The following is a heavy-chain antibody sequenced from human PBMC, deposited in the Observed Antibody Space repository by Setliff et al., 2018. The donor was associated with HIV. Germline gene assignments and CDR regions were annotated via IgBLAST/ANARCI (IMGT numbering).Heavy chain of an antibody. CDR2: ISSSGTTT. CDR1: GFTLSSYS. CDR3: AAQGVL. J-gene: IGHJ4*02. V-gene: IGHV3-48*04. Sequence: GGSLRLSCAASGFTLSSYSMSWVRQAPGKGLEWLSYISSSGTTTYYADSVKGRFTISRDNAKNSVLLQMNSLRVEDTAVYFCAAQGVLWGQGTQVTVSS.